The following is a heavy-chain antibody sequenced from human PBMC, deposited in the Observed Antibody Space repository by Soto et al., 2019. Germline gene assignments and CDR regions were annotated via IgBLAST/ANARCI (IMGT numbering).Heavy chain of an antibody. CDR1: GGSVSSGSYY. CDR2: IYYSGST. D-gene: IGHD3-3*01. Sequence: SETLSLTCTVSGGSVSSGSYYWSWIRQPPGKGLEWIGYIYYSGSTNYNPSLKSRVTISVDTSKNQISLKLSSVTAADTAVYYCARETRYYDFWSGYPSDYYYGMGVWGQGTTVTVSS. CDR3: ARETRYYDFWSGYPSDYYYGMGV. J-gene: IGHJ6*02. V-gene: IGHV4-61*01.